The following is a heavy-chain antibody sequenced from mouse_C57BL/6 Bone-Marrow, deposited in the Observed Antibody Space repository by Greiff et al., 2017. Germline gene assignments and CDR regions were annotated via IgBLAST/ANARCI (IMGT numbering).Heavy chain of an antibody. CDR3: ARRDYYGSSYAMDY. V-gene: IGHV1-55*01. D-gene: IGHD1-1*01. Sequence: VQLQQPGAELVKPGASVKMSCKASGYTFTSYWITWVKQRPGQGLEWIGDIYPGSGSTTYNEKFKSKATLTVDTSSSTAYMQLSSLTSEDSAVYYCARRDYYGSSYAMDYWGQGTSVTVSS. CDR2: IYPGSGST. J-gene: IGHJ4*01. CDR1: GYTFTSYW.